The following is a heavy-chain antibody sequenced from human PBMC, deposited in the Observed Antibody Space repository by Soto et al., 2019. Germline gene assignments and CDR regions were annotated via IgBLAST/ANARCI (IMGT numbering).Heavy chain of an antibody. D-gene: IGHD4-17*01. CDR2: ISSDGTKK. V-gene: IGHV3-30*18. CDR1: SFTFTSYD. Sequence: QVQRVESGGGVVQPGRSLRLSCAASSFTFTSYDLHWVRQAPGKGLEWVAFISSDGTKKYYADSVKGRFTISRDNSKNTPYLQMNSLRPEDTALYHCAKHPYGDRFFWGQGTLLTVSS. CDR3: AKHPYGDRFF. J-gene: IGHJ4*02.